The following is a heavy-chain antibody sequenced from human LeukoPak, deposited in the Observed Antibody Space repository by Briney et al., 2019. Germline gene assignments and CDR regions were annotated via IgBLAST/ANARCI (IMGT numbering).Heavy chain of an antibody. V-gene: IGHV4-4*07. Sequence: SETLSLTCTVSGGSISSYYWGWIRQPAGKGLKWIGRIYTSGSTNYNPSLKSRVSISVDKSKNQFSLKLSSVTAADTAVYYCARDGDSYYYDSSGYDYWGQGTLVTVSS. D-gene: IGHD3-22*01. CDR2: IYTSGST. CDR1: GGSISSYY. J-gene: IGHJ4*02. CDR3: ARDGDSYYYDSSGYDY.